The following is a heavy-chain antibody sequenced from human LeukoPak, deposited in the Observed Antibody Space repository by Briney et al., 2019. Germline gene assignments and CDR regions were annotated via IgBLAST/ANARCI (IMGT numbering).Heavy chain of an antibody. V-gene: IGHV4-59*01. CDR3: ARGGHVVTATQDFDY. J-gene: IGHJ4*02. D-gene: IGHD2-21*02. Sequence: SETLSLTSTVYGGSISSYYWSWIRQPPGKGLEWIGYIYYSGSTNYNPSLKSRVTISVDTSKNQFSLKLSSVTAADTAVYYCARGGHVVTATQDFDYWGQGTLVTVSS. CDR2: IYYSGST. CDR1: GGSISSYY.